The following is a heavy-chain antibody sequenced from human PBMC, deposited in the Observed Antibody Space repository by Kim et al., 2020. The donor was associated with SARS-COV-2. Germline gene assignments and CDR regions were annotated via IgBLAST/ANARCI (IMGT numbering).Heavy chain of an antibody. V-gene: IGHV1-3*01. Sequence: ASVKVSCKASAYTFTSYGIHWVRQAPGQRLEWMGWINAAKGNTIYSQQFQGRITITRDTPASTAYMELSSLRSEDTAVYYCAKGAGSYNDFWGQGTLVTVSS. CDR1: AYTFTSYG. D-gene: IGHD3-10*01. J-gene: IGHJ4*02. CDR3: AKGAGSYNDF. CDR2: INAAKGNT.